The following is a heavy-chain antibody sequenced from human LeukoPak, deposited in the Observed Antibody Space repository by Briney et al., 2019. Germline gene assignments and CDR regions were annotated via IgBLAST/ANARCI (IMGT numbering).Heavy chain of an antibody. V-gene: IGHV6-1*01. CDR3: ARDWGTLTDGFDI. CDR1: GDSVSSNSVA. Sequence: SQTLSLSCAISGDSVSSNSVAWNWIRQSPSRGLEWLGRTYYRSKWYYEYAVSLKGRITINPDTSKNQFSLQLNSVTPEDTAVYYCARDWGTLTDGFDIWGQGTMVIVSS. CDR2: TYYRSKWYY. D-gene: IGHD3-16*01. J-gene: IGHJ3*02.